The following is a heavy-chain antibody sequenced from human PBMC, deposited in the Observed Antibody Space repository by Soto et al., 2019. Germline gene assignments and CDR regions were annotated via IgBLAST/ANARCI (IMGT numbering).Heavy chain of an antibody. CDR3: ARVGYCSSTSCYAWFDP. V-gene: IGHV1-69*06. CDR2: IIPIFGTA. CDR1: GGTFSSYA. D-gene: IGHD2-2*01. Sequence: VASVKVSCKASGGTFSSYAISWVRQAPGQGLEWMGGIIPIFGTANYAQKFQGRVTITADKSTSTAYMELSSLRSEDTAVYYCARVGYCSSTSCYAWFDPWGQGTLVTVSS. J-gene: IGHJ5*02.